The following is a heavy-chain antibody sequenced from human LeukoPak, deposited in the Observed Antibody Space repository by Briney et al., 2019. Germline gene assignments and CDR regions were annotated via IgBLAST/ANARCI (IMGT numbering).Heavy chain of an antibody. CDR1: GGTFSSYA. D-gene: IGHD2-15*01. CDR2: IIPIFGTA. V-gene: IGHV1-69*01. CDR3: ARVAAVITFVSWFDP. J-gene: IGHJ5*02. Sequence: ASVKVSCKASGGTFSSYAINWVRQAPGQGLEWMGGIIPIFGTANYAQKFQGRVTITADESTSTAYMELSSLRSEDTAVYYCARVAAVITFVSWFDPWGQGTLVTVSS.